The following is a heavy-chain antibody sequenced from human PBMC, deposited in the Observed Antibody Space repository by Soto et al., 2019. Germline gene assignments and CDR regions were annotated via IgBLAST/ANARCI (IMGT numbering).Heavy chain of an antibody. J-gene: IGHJ6*02. CDR1: GYSFTSYW. Sequence: GESLKISCKGSGYSFTSYWIGWVRQMPGKGLEWMGIIYPGDSDTRYSPSFQGQVTISADKSISTAYLQWSSLKASDTAMYYCAITKIGWNTQPYYYYGMDVWGQGTTVTVS. CDR3: AITKIGWNTQPYYYYGMDV. CDR2: IYPGDSDT. V-gene: IGHV5-51*01. D-gene: IGHD1-1*01.